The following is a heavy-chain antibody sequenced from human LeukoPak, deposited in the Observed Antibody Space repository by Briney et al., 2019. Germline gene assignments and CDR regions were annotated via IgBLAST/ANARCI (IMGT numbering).Heavy chain of an antibody. J-gene: IGHJ4*02. CDR2: ISASNGNT. Sequence: ASVKVSCKASGYTFTSYGISWVRQAPGQGLECMGWISASNGNTDYAQKFQGRVTMTTDTSTTTAYMELRSLRSDDTAVYYCATDTSYSWYDTFGEYWGQGTLVTVSS. CDR3: ATDTSYSWYDTFGEY. V-gene: IGHV1-18*01. D-gene: IGHD6-13*01. CDR1: GYTFTSYG.